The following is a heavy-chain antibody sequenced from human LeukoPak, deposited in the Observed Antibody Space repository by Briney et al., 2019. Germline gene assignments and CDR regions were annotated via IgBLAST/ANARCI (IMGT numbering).Heavy chain of an antibody. Sequence: PRGSLRLSCAASGFTFSSYSMSWVRQAPGKGLEWVSSISSSTTYIYYADSVKGRFTISRDNAKNSLYLQMNSLRAEDTAVYYCARVTSGITGGTYYYYYMDVWGKGTTVTVSS. CDR3: ARVTSGITGGTYYYYYMDV. CDR2: ISSSTTYI. CDR1: GFTFSSYS. V-gene: IGHV3-21*01. D-gene: IGHD6-13*01. J-gene: IGHJ6*03.